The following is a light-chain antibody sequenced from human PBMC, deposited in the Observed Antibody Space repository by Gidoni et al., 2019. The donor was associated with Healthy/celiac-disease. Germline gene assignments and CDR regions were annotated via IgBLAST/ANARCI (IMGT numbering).Light chain of an antibody. CDR1: SLRSYY. CDR3: NSRDSSGNHWV. J-gene: IGLJ3*02. V-gene: IGLV3-19*01. Sequence: RITCQGDSLRSYYASWYQQKPGQAPVLVIYGKNNRPSGITDRFSGSSSGNTASLTITGAQAEDEADYYCNSRDSSGNHWVFGGGTKLTVL. CDR2: GKN.